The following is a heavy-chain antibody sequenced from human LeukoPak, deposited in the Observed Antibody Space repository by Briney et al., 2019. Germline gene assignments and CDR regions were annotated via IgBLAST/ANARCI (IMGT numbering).Heavy chain of an antibody. Sequence: GRSLRLSCAASGFTFDDYAMHWVRQAPGKGLEWVSGISWNSGSIGYADSVKGRFTISRDNAKNYVYLQMNSLSSEDTALYYCAKDKPGRYSSSSWHALHYFQHWGQGTLVTVSS. J-gene: IGHJ1*01. CDR2: ISWNSGSI. V-gene: IGHV3-9*01. CDR1: GFTFDDYA. CDR3: AKDKPGRYSSSSWHALHYFQH. D-gene: IGHD6-13*01.